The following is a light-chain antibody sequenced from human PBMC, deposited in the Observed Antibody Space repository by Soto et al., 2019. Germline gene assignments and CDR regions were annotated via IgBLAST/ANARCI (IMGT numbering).Light chain of an antibody. J-gene: IGKJ2*01. CDR3: QQDFQLPAT. Sequence: EIVMTQSPATLSLSPGERAILSCRASQSISSSYLSWYQQQPGQPPRLLIYGASTRATGIPARFSGSGSGTDFTLTVSSLQPEDFAVYYCQQDFQLPATFGKGTKLEIK. CDR1: QSISSSY. CDR2: GAS. V-gene: IGKV3D-7*01.